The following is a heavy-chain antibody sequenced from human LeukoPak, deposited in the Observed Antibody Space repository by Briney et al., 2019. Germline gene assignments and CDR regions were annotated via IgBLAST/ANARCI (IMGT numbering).Heavy chain of an antibody. CDR2: ISGSGGIT. D-gene: IGHD2-2*01. CDR1: GFTFSSYA. V-gene: IGHV3-23*01. CDR3: ALGYCSSTSCFGFDY. Sequence: PGGSLRLSCAASGFTFSSYAMSWVRPAPGKGLEWVSAISGSGGITYYADSVKGRFTISRDNSKDTLYLQMNSLRAEDTAVYYCALGYCSSTSCFGFDYWGQGTLVTVSS. J-gene: IGHJ4*02.